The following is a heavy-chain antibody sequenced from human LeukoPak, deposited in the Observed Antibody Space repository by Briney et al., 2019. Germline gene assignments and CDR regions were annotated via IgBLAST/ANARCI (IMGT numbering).Heavy chain of an antibody. CDR2: IFPDGRT. J-gene: IGHJ4*02. D-gene: IGHD4-17*01. Sequence: GGSLRLSCSASGHTVSANYMSWVRQAPGRGLEWVSVIFPDGRTYHSDSLKGRFTISRDKSKHTVFLQIHSLRADDTALYHCAITNPVYGDIDYWGQGVLVTVSS. V-gene: IGHV3-53*01. CDR3: AITNPVYGDIDY. CDR1: GHTVSANY.